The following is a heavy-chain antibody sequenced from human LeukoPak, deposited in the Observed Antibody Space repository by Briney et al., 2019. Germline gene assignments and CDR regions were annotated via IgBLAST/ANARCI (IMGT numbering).Heavy chain of an antibody. J-gene: IGHJ3*02. CDR1: GFTLTTNS. CDR2: ISSSSSMK. D-gene: IGHD1-26*01. V-gene: IGHV3-48*01. CDR3: AKPLLTTASGTGRAFDI. Sequence: GGSLRLSCTASGFTLTTNSMNWVRQAPGKGLEWVSYISSSSSMKYYADSVKGRFTISRDNAKNSLYLQMNSLRAEDTAEYYCAKPLLTTASGTGRAFDIWGQGTMVTVSS.